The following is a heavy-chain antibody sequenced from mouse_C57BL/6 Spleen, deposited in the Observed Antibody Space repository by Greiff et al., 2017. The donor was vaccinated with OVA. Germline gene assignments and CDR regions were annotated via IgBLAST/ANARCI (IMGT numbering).Heavy chain of an antibody. CDR1: GYTFTSYW. J-gene: IGHJ1*03. V-gene: IGHV1-52*01. Sequence: VQLQQPGAELVRPGSSVKLSCKASGYTFTSYWMHWVKQRPIQGLEWIGNIDPSDSETHYNQKFKDKATLTVDKSSSTAYMQLSSLTSEDSAVYYCARGDGNHWYCEVWGTGTTVTVSS. CDR2: IDPSDSET. CDR3: ARGDGNHWYCEV. D-gene: IGHD2-1*01.